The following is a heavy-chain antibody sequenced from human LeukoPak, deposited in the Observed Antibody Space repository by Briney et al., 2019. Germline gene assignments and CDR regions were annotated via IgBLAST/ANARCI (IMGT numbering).Heavy chain of an antibody. CDR3: ARDGDNWNYALDY. J-gene: IGHJ4*02. V-gene: IGHV3-23*01. D-gene: IGHD1-7*01. CDR1: GFTFSSYA. CDR2: ISGSGGST. Sequence: GGSLRLSCAASGFTFSSYAMSWVRQAPGKGLEWVSGISGSGGSTYYADSVKGRFTISRDNSKNTLYLQMNSLRAEDTAVYYCARDGDNWNYALDYWGQGTLVTVSS.